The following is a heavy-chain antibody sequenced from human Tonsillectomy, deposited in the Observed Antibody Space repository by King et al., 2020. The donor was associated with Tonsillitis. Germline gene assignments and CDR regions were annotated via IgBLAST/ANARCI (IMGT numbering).Heavy chain of an antibody. J-gene: IGHJ4*02. CDR1: GYTFTAYY. CDR2: VDPEDGEA. V-gene: IGHV1-69-2*01. D-gene: IGHD3-10*01. Sequence: VQLVQSGAEVKKHGSTVKISCKLSGYTFTAYYVHWVQQAPGRGLEWMGLVDPEDGEASYAEKFQGRVTITADTPTDTAYMELSSLRSEDTAVYYCAASESLVRGANYWGQGTLVTVSS. CDR3: AASESLVRGANY.